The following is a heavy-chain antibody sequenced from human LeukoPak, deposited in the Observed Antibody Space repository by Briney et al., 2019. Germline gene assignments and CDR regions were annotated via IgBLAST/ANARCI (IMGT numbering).Heavy chain of an antibody. D-gene: IGHD3-10*01. J-gene: IGHJ5*02. CDR2: IISIFGTA. V-gene: IGHV1-69*13. Sequence: SVKVSCKASGYTFTGYYMHWVRQAPGQGLEWMGGIISIFGTANYAQKFQGRVTITADESTNTAYMELSSLRSEDTAVYYCARGTPGAPYNWFAPWGQGTLVTVSS. CDR3: ARGTPGAPYNWFAP. CDR1: GYTFTGYY.